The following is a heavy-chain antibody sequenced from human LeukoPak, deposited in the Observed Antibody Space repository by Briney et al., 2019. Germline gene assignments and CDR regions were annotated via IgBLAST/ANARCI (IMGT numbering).Heavy chain of an antibody. Sequence: GGSLRLSCAASGFTFSDYAMHWVRQAPGKGLEWEAVISYDGSNKYYADSVKGRFTISRDNSKNTLYLQMNSLRAEDTAVYYCASGYSSGWEGVDYWGQGTLVTVSS. CDR3: ASGYSSGWEGVDY. D-gene: IGHD6-19*01. CDR1: GFTFSDYA. V-gene: IGHV3-30-3*01. CDR2: ISYDGSNK. J-gene: IGHJ4*02.